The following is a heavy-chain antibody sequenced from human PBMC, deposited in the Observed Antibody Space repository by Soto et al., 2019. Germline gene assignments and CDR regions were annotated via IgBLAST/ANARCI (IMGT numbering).Heavy chain of an antibody. Sequence: ASVKVSCKASGYSFTSLDINWVRQAPGQGLEWMGWINPNSGGTNYAQKFQGRVTMTRDTSISTAYMELSRLRSDDTAVYYCARGGPIVGATIGGDYWGQGTLVTVSS. CDR2: INPNSGGT. CDR3: ARGGPIVGATIGGDY. J-gene: IGHJ4*02. D-gene: IGHD1-26*01. V-gene: IGHV1-2*02. CDR1: GYSFTSLD.